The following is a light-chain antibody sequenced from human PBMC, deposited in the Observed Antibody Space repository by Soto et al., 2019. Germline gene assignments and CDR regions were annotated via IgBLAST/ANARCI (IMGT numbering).Light chain of an antibody. J-gene: IGKJ5*01. CDR3: QQRNTWLPFT. CDR2: DAS. Sequence: EIVLTQSPGTLSLSPGERATLSCRASQSVRTYLAWYQVKPGQAPRLLIYDASRRASGVPARFSGSGSGIDFPLTISSLEPEDFALYYCQQRNTWLPFTFGQGPLLEIK. V-gene: IGKV3-11*01. CDR1: QSVRTY.